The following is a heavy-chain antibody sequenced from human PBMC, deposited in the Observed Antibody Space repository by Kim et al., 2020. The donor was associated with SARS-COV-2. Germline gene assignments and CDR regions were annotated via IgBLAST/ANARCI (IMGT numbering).Heavy chain of an antibody. J-gene: IGHJ4*02. Sequence: SETLSLTCTVSGGSMTSYYWSWIRQPPGKGLEWIAYIYYSGSTNHNPSLKSRVTISVDTSKNQFSLMLTSVTAADTAVYYCARLGGRSLITAAGTMFDYWGQGTLVTVSS. CDR1: GGSMTSYY. CDR3: ARLGGRSLITAAGTMFDY. V-gene: IGHV4-59*08. CDR2: IYYSGST. D-gene: IGHD6-13*01.